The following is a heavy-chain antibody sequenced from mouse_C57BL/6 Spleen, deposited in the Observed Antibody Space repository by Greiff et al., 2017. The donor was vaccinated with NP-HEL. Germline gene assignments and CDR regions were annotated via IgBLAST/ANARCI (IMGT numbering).Heavy chain of an antibody. CDR3: ARPPDYDGYFDV. CDR1: GYTFTSYW. J-gene: IGHJ1*03. V-gene: IGHV1-64*01. D-gene: IGHD2-4*01. Sequence: QVQLKQPGAELVKPGASVKLSCKASGYTFTSYWMHWVKQRPGQGLEWIGMIHPNSGSTNYNEKFKSKATLTVDKSSSTAYMQLSSLTSEDSAVYYCARPPDYDGYFDVWGTGTTVTVSS. CDR2: IHPNSGST.